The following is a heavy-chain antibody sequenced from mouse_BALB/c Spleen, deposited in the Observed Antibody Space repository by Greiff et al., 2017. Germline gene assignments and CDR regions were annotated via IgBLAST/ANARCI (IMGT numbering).Heavy chain of an antibody. J-gene: IGHJ2*01. V-gene: IGHV1-7*01. Sequence: VKLMESGAELAKPGASVKMSCKASGYTFTSYWMHWVKQRPGQGLEWIGYINPSTGYTEYNQKFKDKATLTADKSSSTAYMQLSSLTSEDSAVYYCASYGSSYNYWGQGTTLTVSS. CDR3: ASYGSSYNY. CDR2: INPSTGYT. CDR1: GYTFTSYW. D-gene: IGHD1-1*01.